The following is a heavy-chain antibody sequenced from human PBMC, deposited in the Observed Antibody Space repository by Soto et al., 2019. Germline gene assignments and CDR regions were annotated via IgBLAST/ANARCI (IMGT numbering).Heavy chain of an antibody. Sequence: SETLSLTCAVYGGSFSGYYWSWIRQPPGKGLEWIGEINHSGSTNYNPSLKSRVTISVDTSKNQFSLKLSSVTAADTAVYYCARARGRFLEWLLYYYYGMDVWGQGTTVTVSS. J-gene: IGHJ6*02. CDR3: ARARGRFLEWLLYYYYGMDV. V-gene: IGHV4-34*01. D-gene: IGHD3-3*01. CDR2: INHSGST. CDR1: GGSFSGYY.